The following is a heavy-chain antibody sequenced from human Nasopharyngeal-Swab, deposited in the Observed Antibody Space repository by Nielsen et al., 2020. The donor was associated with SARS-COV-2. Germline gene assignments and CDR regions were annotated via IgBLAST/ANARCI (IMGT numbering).Heavy chain of an antibody. D-gene: IGHD2-15*01. J-gene: IGHJ3*02. CDR1: GFTFTSSA. CDR3: AAPYCSGGSCYDAFDI. V-gene: IGHV1-58*01. CDR2: IVVGSGNT. Sequence: SVKVSCKASGFTFTSSAVQWVRQARGQRLEWIGWIVVGSGNTNYAQKFQERVTITRDMSTSTAYLALSSLRSEDTAVYYCAAPYCSGGSCYDAFDIWGQGTMVTVSS.